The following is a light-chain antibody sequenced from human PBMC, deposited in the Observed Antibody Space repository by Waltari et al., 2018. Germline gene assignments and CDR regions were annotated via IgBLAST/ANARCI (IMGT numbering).Light chain of an antibody. Sequence: DIQMTQSPSSLSASLGGRVTYTCQASQDISNYLNWYQQKPWKAPKLLIYDASNLETGVPSRFSGSGSGTDFTFTISSLQPEDIATYYCQQYDNLPLTFGPGTKVDIK. V-gene: IGKV1-33*01. J-gene: IGKJ3*01. CDR3: QQYDNLPLT. CDR1: QDISNY. CDR2: DAS.